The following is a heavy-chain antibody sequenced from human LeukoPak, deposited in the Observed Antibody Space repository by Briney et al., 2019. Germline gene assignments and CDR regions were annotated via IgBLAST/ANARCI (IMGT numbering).Heavy chain of an antibody. V-gene: IGHV3-11*04. D-gene: IGHD1-26*01. CDR2: ISSSGSNI. CDR1: GFTFSDYY. J-gene: IGHJ3*02. CDR3: ARDLHSGSYEDAFDI. Sequence: GGSLRLSWPALGFTFSDYYRGCIRQAQGRGLEGVSYISSSGSNIYYADSVKGRFTISRDNAKNSLYLQMNSLRAEDTAVYYCARDLHSGSYEDAFDIWGQGTMVTVSS.